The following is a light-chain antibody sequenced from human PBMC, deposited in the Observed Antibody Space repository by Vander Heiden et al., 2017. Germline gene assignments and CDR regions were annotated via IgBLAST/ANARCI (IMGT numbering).Light chain of an antibody. V-gene: IGLV3-25*03. J-gene: IGLJ2*01. CDR3: QSADSSGTYVV. CDR1: ALPKQY. Sequence: SHEPTQPPSVSVSPGQTARITCSGDALPKQYAYWYQQKPGQAPVLVIYKDSERPSGIPERFSGSSSGTTVTLTISGVQAEDEADYYCQSADSSGTYVVFGGGTKLTVL. CDR2: KDS.